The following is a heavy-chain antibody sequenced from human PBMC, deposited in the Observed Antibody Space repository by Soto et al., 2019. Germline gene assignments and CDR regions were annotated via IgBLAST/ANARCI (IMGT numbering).Heavy chain of an antibody. J-gene: IGHJ6*02. V-gene: IGHV3-23*04. CDR2: ISGSGGST. Sequence: VQLVASGGGVVQPGRSLRLSCAASGFTFSSYGMHWVRQAPGKGLEWVSAISGSGGSTYYADSVKGRFTISRDNSKNTLYLQMNSLRAEDTAVYYCAKVLTHYYYYYGMDVWGQGTTVTVSS. D-gene: IGHD2-8*02. CDR1: GFTFSSYG. CDR3: AKVLTHYYYYYGMDV.